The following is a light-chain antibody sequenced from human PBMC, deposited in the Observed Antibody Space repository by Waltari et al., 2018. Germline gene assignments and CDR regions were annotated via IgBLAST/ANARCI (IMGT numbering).Light chain of an antibody. Sequence: EIVLTQSPGTLSLSPGERATLSCRTSQSVSSTYLAWYQQKPGQAPRLLIHGASSRVTGLPDRFSGSGSGTGFTLTISRLEPEDFAVYYCQQYGSSPVTFGPGTKVDIK. CDR3: QQYGSSPVT. CDR1: QSVSSTY. V-gene: IGKV3-20*01. J-gene: IGKJ3*01. CDR2: GAS.